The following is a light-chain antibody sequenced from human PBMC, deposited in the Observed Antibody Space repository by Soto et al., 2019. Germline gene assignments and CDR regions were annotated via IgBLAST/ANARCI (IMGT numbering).Light chain of an antibody. CDR2: DAS. J-gene: IGKJ5*01. CDR3: QQYGNSPIT. V-gene: IGKV3D-20*01. Sequence: DIVLTQSPATLSLSPGERVTLSCGASPSVSSSRLAWYQQNPGQAPRLLMYDASRRAFGIPDRFSGSGSVTDFTLTISRLEPEDFAVYYCQQYGNSPITVGQGTRLEIK. CDR1: PSVSSSR.